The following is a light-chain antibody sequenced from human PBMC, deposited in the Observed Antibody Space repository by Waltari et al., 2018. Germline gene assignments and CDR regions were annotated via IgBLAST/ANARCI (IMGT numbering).Light chain of an antibody. CDR1: KLADKY. CDR2: QDN. J-gene: IGLJ2*01. V-gene: IGLV3-1*01. CDR3: QAWDITTKVV. Sequence: SYELTQPPSISVSPGQTARLTCSGEKLADKYVSWYQQKSGQSPTLVIYQDNKRPSAIPERVAGSNSANTATLTISETQTFDEADFYCQAWDITTKVVFGGGTKLTVL.